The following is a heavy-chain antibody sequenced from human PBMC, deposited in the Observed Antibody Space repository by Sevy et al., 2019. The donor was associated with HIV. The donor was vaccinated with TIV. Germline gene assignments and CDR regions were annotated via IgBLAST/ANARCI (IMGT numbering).Heavy chain of an antibody. V-gene: IGHV3-7*01. CDR2: IKEDGSMI. CDR3: VRAIGAAGSY. D-gene: IGHD6-13*01. CDR1: GFSFSSYW. J-gene: IGHJ4*02. Sequence: GGSLRLSCEASGFSFSSYWMSWVRQAPGKGLEWVANIKEDGSMIYYVDSVMGRFTISRDNAKNSVYRQMTGLRAEDAALYYCVRAIGAAGSYWGQGTLVTVSS.